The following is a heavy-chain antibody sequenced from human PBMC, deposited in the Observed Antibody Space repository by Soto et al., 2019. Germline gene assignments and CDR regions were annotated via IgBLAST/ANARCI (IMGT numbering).Heavy chain of an antibody. CDR1: GFTFDDYA. V-gene: IGHV3-9*01. CDR3: AKDATYYYDSSSYSPFDY. Sequence: EVQLVESGGGLVQPGRSLRLSCAASGFTFDDYAMHWVRQAQGKGLEWVSGISWNSGSIGYADSVKGRFTISRDNAKNSLYLQMNSLRAEDTALYYCAKDATYYYDSSSYSPFDYWGQGTLVTVSS. J-gene: IGHJ4*02. CDR2: ISWNSGSI. D-gene: IGHD3-22*01.